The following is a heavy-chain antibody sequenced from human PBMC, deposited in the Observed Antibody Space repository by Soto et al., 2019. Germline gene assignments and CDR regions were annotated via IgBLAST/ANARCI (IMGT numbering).Heavy chain of an antibody. D-gene: IGHD3-16*02. CDR1: GYTFTSYG. CDR2: ISAYNGNT. Sequence: QVQLVQSGAEVKKPGASVKVSCKASGYTFTSYGISWVRQAPGQGLEWMGWISAYNGNTNYAQKLQDRVTMTTDTSTSTAYMELRSLRSDDTTVYYCARYGYMITFGGVIAVPWGQGTLVTVSS. CDR3: ARYGYMITFGGVIAVP. J-gene: IGHJ4*02. V-gene: IGHV1-18*01.